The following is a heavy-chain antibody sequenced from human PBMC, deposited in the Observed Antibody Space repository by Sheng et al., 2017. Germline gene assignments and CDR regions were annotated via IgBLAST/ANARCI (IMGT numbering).Heavy chain of an antibody. CDR2: LYSDEST. D-gene: IGHD2-2*01. Sequence: EVQLVESGGGLIQPGGSLRLSCAASGFTVSSNYMSWVRQAPGKGLEWVSVLYSDESTYYADSVKGRFTISRDNSKNTLYLQMNSLRAEDTAIYYCARDSRAQPYYYFYMDVWGQGTTVTVSS. CDR1: GFTVSSNY. J-gene: IGHJ6*03. CDR3: ARDSRAQPYYYFYMDV. V-gene: IGHV3-53*01.